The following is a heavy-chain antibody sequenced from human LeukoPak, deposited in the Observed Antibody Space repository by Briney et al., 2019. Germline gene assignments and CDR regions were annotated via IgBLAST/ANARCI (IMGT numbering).Heavy chain of an antibody. V-gene: IGHV1-18*01. CDR3: AHGVGATTPFDY. CDR2: ISAYNGNT. Sequence: GASVKVSCKASGYTFTSYGISWVRQAPAQGLEWMGLISAYNGNTNYAQKLHGRVTMTTDTYTSTAYMELRSLRSDDADVYDCAHGVGATTPFDYWGQGTLVTVSS. D-gene: IGHD1-26*01. CDR1: GYTFTSYG. J-gene: IGHJ4*02.